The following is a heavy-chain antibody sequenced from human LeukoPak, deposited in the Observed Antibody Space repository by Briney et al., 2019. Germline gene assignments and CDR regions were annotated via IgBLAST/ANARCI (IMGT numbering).Heavy chain of an antibody. CDR3: ATVKRDCSGGTCYSYDY. V-gene: IGHV3-23*01. CDR1: RFTFNTYA. D-gene: IGHD2-15*01. Sequence: QPGGSLRLSCVASRFTFNTYAVNWVRKAPGKGLEWVSAISSNGDITYYADSVRGRFTISRDNSKNTVFLQMNSLRADDTAVYYCATVKRDCSGGTCYSYDYWGQGTLVTVSS. J-gene: IGHJ4*02. CDR2: ISSNGDIT.